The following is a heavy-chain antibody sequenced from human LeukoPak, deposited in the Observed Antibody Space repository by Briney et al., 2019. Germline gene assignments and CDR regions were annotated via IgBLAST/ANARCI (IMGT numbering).Heavy chain of an antibody. Sequence: GGSLRLSCAASGLTFSAYWMHWVRQAPGKGLVWVGRINDVGSDSTYVDSVKGRFTISRDNAKNTLYLQMNNLRAEDTAVYYCAGVKVAGTRSFDYWGQGTLATVSS. V-gene: IGHV3-74*01. D-gene: IGHD6-19*01. CDR2: INDVGSDS. CDR3: AGVKVAGTRSFDY. J-gene: IGHJ4*02. CDR1: GLTFSAYW.